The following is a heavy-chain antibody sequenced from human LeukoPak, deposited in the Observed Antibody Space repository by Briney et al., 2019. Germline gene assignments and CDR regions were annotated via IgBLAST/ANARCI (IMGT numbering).Heavy chain of an antibody. D-gene: IGHD6-6*01. Sequence: GASVKVSCKGSGYTFTGYYMHWVRQAPGQGLEWMGWINPNSGGTNYAQKFQGRVTMTRDTSISTAYMELSRLRSDDTAVYYCARVLGIAARPDYWGQGTLVTVSS. CDR3: ARVLGIAARPDY. J-gene: IGHJ4*02. CDR2: INPNSGGT. V-gene: IGHV1-2*02. CDR1: GYTFTGYY.